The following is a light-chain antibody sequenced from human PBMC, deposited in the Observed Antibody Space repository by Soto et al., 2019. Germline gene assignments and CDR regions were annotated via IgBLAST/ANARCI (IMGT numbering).Light chain of an antibody. CDR3: QQYNSLRT. J-gene: IGKJ1*01. CDR1: QSISSW. V-gene: IGKV1-5*03. CDR2: KAS. Sequence: DIPMTQSPSTLSASVGDRVTITCRASQSISSWLAWYQQKPGKAPKLLIYKASSLESGVPSRFSRSGSGTDFTLTISTRHPVDFAIYYCQQYNSLRTFGQGTKVEIK.